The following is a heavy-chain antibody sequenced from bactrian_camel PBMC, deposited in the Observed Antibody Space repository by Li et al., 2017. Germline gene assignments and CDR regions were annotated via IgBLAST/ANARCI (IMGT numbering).Heavy chain of an antibody. J-gene: IGHJ7*01. CDR1: GYGMSENC. Sequence: HVQLVESGGGSVQAGGSMGLSCEYSGYGMSENCMAWFRQAPGKEREAVAIIDNGGKLKYAESVKGRFTISLGNAKNIVYLQMDSLKPEDTGMYFCAVKLGLMDISTLMMGGKDYYAMDYWGKGTQVTVS. V-gene: IGHV3S53*01. CDR2: IDNGGKL. D-gene: IGHD1*01.